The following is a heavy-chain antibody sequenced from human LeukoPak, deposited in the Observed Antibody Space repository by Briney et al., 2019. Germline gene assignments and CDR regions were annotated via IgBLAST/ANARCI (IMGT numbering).Heavy chain of an antibody. V-gene: IGHV3-21*01. Sequence: GGSLRLSCAASGFTFTDYPMTWVRQAPGKGLEWVSSISTVSTYKFYSDSVKGRFTISRDNAKNILYLQMSSLSAEDTAVYYCARDGSGFYLDYYMDVWGRGTPVTVSS. CDR3: ARDGSGFYLDYYMDV. J-gene: IGHJ6*03. D-gene: IGHD6-25*01. CDR1: GFTFTDYP. CDR2: ISTVSTYK.